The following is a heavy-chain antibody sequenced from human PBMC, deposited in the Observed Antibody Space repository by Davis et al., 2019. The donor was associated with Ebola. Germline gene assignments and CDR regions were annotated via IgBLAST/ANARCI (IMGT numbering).Heavy chain of an antibody. J-gene: IGHJ2*01. D-gene: IGHD4-17*01. CDR3: AKDTTVTVDWYFDL. CDR1: GFTFSSYG. Sequence: PGGSLRLSCAASGFTFSSYGLHWVRQAPGKGLEWVAVTSYGGSSKYYADSVKGRFTLSRDNSKNTLYLQMNSLRAEDTALYYCAKDTTVTVDWYFDLWGRGTLVTVSS. CDR2: TSYGGSSK. V-gene: IGHV3-30*18.